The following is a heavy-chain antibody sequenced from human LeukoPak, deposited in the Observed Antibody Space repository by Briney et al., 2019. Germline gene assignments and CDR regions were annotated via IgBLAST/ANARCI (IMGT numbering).Heavy chain of an antibody. CDR1: GGSISSGDYY. J-gene: IGHJ4*02. CDR2: IYYSGST. Sequence: SETLSLTCTVSGGSISSGDYYWSWIRQPPGKGLEWIGYIYYSGSTYYNPSLKSRVTISVDTSKNQLSLKLSSVTAADTAVYYCARDEGAAAGTALRYWGQGTLVTVSS. CDR3: ARDEGAAAGTALRY. V-gene: IGHV4-30-4*01. D-gene: IGHD6-13*01.